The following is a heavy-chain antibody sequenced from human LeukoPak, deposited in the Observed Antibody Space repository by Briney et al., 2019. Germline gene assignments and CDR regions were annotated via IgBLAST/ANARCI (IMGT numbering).Heavy chain of an antibody. J-gene: IGHJ2*01. Sequence: GGSLRLSCAASGFTFDDYAMHWVRQAPGKGLEWVSGISWNSGSIGYADSVKGRFTISRDNAKNSLYLQMNSLRAEDTALYYCAKAGDSSGYYYWYFDLWGRGTLVTVSS. D-gene: IGHD3-22*01. V-gene: IGHV3-9*01. CDR1: GFTFDDYA. CDR2: ISWNSGSI. CDR3: AKAGDSSGYYYWYFDL.